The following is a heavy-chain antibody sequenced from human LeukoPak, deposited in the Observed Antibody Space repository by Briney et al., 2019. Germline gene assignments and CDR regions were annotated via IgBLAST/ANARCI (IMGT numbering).Heavy chain of an antibody. CDR1: GYSFTSYW. D-gene: IGHD4-23*01. V-gene: IGHV5-51*01. CDR2: IYPGDSDT. Sequence: GESLKIPCKGSGYSFTSYWIGWVRQMPGKGLEWMGIIYPGDSDTRYSPSFQGQVTISADKSISTAYLQWSSLKASDTAMYYCARGRVLYGGNSQNWYFDLWGRGTLVTVSS. CDR3: ARGRVLYGGNSQNWYFDL. J-gene: IGHJ2*01.